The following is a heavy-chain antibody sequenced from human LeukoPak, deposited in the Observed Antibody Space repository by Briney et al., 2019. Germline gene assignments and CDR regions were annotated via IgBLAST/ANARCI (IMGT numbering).Heavy chain of an antibody. Sequence: PSETLSLTCTVSGGSINNYYWSWIRQPPGKGLEWISHIYYGGSTIYNPSPMSRVTISLGTTKKHFSLMLSSLTAADTAVYYCARHRGSGYAYFDYWGQGTLVTVSS. CDR3: ARHRGSGYAYFDY. V-gene: IGHV4-59*01. D-gene: IGHD3-22*01. CDR1: GGSINNYY. J-gene: IGHJ4*02. CDR2: IYYGGST.